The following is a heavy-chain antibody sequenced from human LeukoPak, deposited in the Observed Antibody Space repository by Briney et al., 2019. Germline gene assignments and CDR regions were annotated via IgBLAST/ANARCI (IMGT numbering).Heavy chain of an antibody. CDR1: GYTFTSYA. CDR3: ARDPLYYYDSSGYYD. J-gene: IGHJ4*02. D-gene: IGHD3-22*01. CDR2: INAGNGNT. V-gene: IGHV1-3*01. Sequence: GASVKVSCKASGYTFTSYAMHWVRQAPGQRLEWMGWINAGNGNTKYSQKFQGRVTMTRDTSTSTVYMELSSLRSEDTAVYYCARDPLYYYDSSGYYDWGQGTLVTVSS.